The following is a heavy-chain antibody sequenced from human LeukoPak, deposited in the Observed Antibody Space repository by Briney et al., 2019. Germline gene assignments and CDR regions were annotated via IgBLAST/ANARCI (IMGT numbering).Heavy chain of an antibody. J-gene: IGHJ6*02. CDR2: INSDGSST. CDR1: GFTFSSYW. Sequence: GGSLRLSCAASGFTFSSYWMHWVRQAPGEGLVWVSRINSDGSSTNYADSVKGRFTISRDNAKNTLYLQMNSLRAEDTAVYYCTRSNDFWSGYYGMDVWGQGTTVTVSS. D-gene: IGHD3-3*01. V-gene: IGHV3-74*01. CDR3: TRSNDFWSGYYGMDV.